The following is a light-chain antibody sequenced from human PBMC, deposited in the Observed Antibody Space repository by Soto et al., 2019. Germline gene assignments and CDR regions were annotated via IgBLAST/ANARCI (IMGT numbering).Light chain of an antibody. V-gene: IGKV3-15*01. CDR2: GAS. J-gene: IGKJ1*01. CDR1: QSVSSN. Sequence: EIVMTQSPATLSVSPGERATLSCRASQSVSSNLAWYQQKPGQAPRLLIYGASIRATGIPARFSGSGSGTEFTLTISSLQSEDFADYYCQQYNNWPWTFGQGTKVDIK. CDR3: QQYNNWPWT.